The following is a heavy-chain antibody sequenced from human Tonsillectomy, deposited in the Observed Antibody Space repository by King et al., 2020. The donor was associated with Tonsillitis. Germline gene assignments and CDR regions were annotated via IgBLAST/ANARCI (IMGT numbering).Heavy chain of an antibody. CDR1: GGSISSGGYS. Sequence: QLQESGPGLVKPSQTLSLTCAVSGGSISSGGYSWSWIRQSPGKGLEWIAYFYYSGSTYYNPSLKSLVTISIDTSKNQFSLRLSSVTAADTAVYYCARWYSYYSGSQSWFDPWRQGPLVTVSS. D-gene: IGHD3-10*01. V-gene: IGHV4-30-4*07. CDR3: ARWYSYYSGSQSWFDP. CDR2: FYYSGST. J-gene: IGHJ5*02.